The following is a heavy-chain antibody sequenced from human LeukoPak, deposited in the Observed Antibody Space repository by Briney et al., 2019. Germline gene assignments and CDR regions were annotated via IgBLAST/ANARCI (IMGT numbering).Heavy chain of an antibody. CDR2: INHSGST. CDR3: AIVGEAGPYNWFDP. V-gene: IGHV4-39*07. J-gene: IGHJ5*02. CDR1: GGSISTSSYY. D-gene: IGHD3-16*01. Sequence: SETLSLTCTVSGGSISTSSYYWGWVRQPPGKGLEWIGEINHSGSTNYNPSLKSRVTISVDTSKNQFSLKLSSVTAADTAVYYCAIVGEAGPYNWFDPWGQGTLVTVSS.